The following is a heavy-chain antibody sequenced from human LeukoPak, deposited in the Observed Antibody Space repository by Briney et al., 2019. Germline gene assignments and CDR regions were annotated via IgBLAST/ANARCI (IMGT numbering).Heavy chain of an antibody. CDR2: IYHSGST. CDR3: ARVHYCGGDCYSWAFDI. Sequence: SQTLSLTCAVSGGSISSGGYSWSWIRQPPGKGLEWIGYIYHSGSTYYNPSLKSRVTISVDRSKNQFSLKLSSVTAVDTAVYYCARVHYCGGDCYSWAFDIWGQGTMVTVSS. D-gene: IGHD2-21*02. V-gene: IGHV4-30-2*01. CDR1: GGSISSGGYS. J-gene: IGHJ3*02.